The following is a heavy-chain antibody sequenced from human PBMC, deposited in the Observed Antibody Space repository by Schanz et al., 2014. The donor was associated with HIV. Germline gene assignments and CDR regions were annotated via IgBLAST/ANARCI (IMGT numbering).Heavy chain of an antibody. V-gene: IGHV3-30*18. CDR2: ISYDGRNK. J-gene: IGHJ6*02. Sequence: QVQLVESGGGVAQPGRSLRLSCAASGFTFSTYGMHWVRQAPGKGLEWVAVISYDGRNKYYADSVKGRFTISRYNSKNTLYLQLKSLRAEDRAVYYCAKDRNYYDDRYIGKGNYYYYYGMDVWGQGTTVSVSS. D-gene: IGHD3-22*01. CDR1: GFTFSTYG. CDR3: AKDRNYYDDRYIGKGNYYYYYGMDV.